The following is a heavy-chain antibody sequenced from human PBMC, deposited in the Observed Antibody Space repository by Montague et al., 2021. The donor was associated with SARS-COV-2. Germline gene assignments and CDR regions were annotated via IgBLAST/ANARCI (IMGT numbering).Heavy chain of an antibody. CDR3: ARERGYQLLSGWFDP. Sequence: SETLSLTCTVSGGSISSYYWSWIRQPPRKGLEWIGYIYYNGTTNYSPSLKGRVSISVDTSKNQFSLAMNSVTAADTAVYYCARERGYQLLSGWFDPWGQGTLVTVSS. CDR2: IYYNGTT. V-gene: IGHV4-59*01. J-gene: IGHJ5*02. CDR1: GGSISSYY. D-gene: IGHD2-2*01.